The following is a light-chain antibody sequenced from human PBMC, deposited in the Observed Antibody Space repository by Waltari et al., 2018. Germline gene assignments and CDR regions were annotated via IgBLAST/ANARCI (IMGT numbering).Light chain of an antibody. Sequence: IQMTQFPSALSASVGDRVTISCRTSQNIYTNVAWYQQKPGKAPKLLFYAASSLQSGIPSRFSGSGAGTDFTLTISSLQPEDSAAYYCQHYYDSRTFGQGTKVEVK. J-gene: IGKJ1*01. CDR1: QNIYTN. CDR3: QHYYDSRT. V-gene: IGKV1-6*01. CDR2: AAS.